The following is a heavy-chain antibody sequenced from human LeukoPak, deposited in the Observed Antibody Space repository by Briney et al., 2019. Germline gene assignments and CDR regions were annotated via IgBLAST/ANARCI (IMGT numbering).Heavy chain of an antibody. V-gene: IGHV3-66*02. CDR3: ASTSSYSDAFDI. CDR2: IYSGGST. D-gene: IGHD5-12*01. CDR1: GFTVSSNY. J-gene: IGHJ3*02. Sequence: GGSLRLSCAASGFTVSSNYMSWVRQAPGKGLEWVSVIYSGGSTYYADSVKGRFTISRDNSKNTLYLQMNSLRAEDTAVYYCASTSSYSDAFDIWGQGTIVTVSS.